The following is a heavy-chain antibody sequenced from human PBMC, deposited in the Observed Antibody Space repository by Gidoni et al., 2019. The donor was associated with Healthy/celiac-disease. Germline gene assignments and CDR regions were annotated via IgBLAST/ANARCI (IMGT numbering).Heavy chain of an antibody. V-gene: IGHV6-1*01. Sequence: QVQLQQSGPGLVKPSQTLSLTCAISGDSVSSNSAAWNWIRQSPSRGLEWLGRTYYRSKWYNDYAVSVKSRITINPDTSKNQFSLQLNSVTPEDTAVYYCARAEYSSSSTGRYYYYGMDVWGQGTTVTVSS. J-gene: IGHJ6*02. D-gene: IGHD6-6*01. CDR2: TYYRSKWYN. CDR1: GDSVSSNSAA. CDR3: ARAEYSSSSTGRYYYYGMDV.